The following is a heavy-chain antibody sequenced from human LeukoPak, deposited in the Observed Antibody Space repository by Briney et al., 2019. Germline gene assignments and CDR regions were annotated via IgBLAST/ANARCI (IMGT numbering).Heavy chain of an antibody. CDR1: GFTFSTYG. Sequence: PGGSLRLSCAASGFTFSTYGMHWVRQAPGKGLEWVAFIWYDGNEKYYADSAKGRFTISRDNSKNTLYLQMSSLRAEDTAIYYCARDAYYSKYDYWGQGTVVTVSS. V-gene: IGHV3-30*02. J-gene: IGHJ4*02. CDR3: ARDAYYSKYDY. D-gene: IGHD3-10*01. CDR2: IWYDGNEK.